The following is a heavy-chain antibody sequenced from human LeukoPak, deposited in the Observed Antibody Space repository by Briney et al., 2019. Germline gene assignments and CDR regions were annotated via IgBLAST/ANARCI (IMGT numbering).Heavy chain of an antibody. V-gene: IGHV3-74*01. D-gene: IGHD1-26*01. CDR1: GFTFCNYW. CDR3: ARANFHSVNYTLHFDY. J-gene: IGHJ4*02. CDR2: IIHEGSIT. Sequence: GGSLRLSCAASGFTFCNYWMHCVPHAPGKGLVWVSHIIHEGSITNYADYVKGRFTVSRDNAKTTLYLQMSSLRAEDTAVYDCARANFHSVNYTLHFDYWGPGTLVTVSS.